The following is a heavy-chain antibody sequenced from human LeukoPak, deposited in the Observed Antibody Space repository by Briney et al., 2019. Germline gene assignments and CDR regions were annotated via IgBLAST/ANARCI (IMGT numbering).Heavy chain of an antibody. CDR2: ISYDGSNK. CDR3: ARDSPYVEMATGYYFDY. Sequence: GGSLRLSCAASGFTFSSYAMHWVRQAPGKGLEWVAVISYDGSNKYYADSVKGRFTISRDNSKNTLYLQMNSLRAEDTAVYYCARDSPYVEMATGYYFDYWGQGTLVTVSS. J-gene: IGHJ4*02. V-gene: IGHV3-30-3*01. CDR1: GFTFSSYA. D-gene: IGHD5-24*01.